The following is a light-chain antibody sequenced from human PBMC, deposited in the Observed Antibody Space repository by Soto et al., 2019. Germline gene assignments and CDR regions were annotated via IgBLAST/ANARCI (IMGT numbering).Light chain of an antibody. Sequence: DIQMTQSAPSLSASVGDRVTITCRAGQSISTYVNWYQQKLGKAPDLLIYAASSLQSGVPLRFSGSGSGTDFTLTISSLQPEDFATYYCQQSYSTPHFGQGTRLEIK. CDR2: AAS. J-gene: IGKJ5*01. V-gene: IGKV1-39*01. CDR1: QSISTY. CDR3: QQSYSTPH.